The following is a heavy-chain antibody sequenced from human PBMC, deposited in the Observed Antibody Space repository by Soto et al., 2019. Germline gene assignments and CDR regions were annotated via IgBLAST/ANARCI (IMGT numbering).Heavy chain of an antibody. CDR3: ARDVGIAAAGGHYYYGMDV. CDR1: GGSISSGGYY. J-gene: IGHJ6*02. D-gene: IGHD6-13*01. V-gene: IGHV4-31*03. CDR2: IYYSGST. Sequence: SETVSLTCTVSGGSISSGGYYWGWIRQHPGKGLEWIGYIYYSGSTYYNPSLKSRVTISVDTSKNQFSLKLSSVTAADTAVYYCARDVGIAAAGGHYYYGMDVWGQGTTVTVSS.